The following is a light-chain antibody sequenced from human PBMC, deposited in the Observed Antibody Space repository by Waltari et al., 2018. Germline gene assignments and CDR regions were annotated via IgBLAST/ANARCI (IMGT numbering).Light chain of an antibody. CDR3: QQYDNLPLT. CDR2: DAS. Sequence: DIQMTQSPSSLSASVGDRVTITCKASQDISNYLNWYQKKPGKAPKLLIYDASNLETGVPSRFSGRGSGTDFTFTISSLQPEDIATYYCQQYDNLPLTFGGGTKVEIK. CDR1: QDISNY. J-gene: IGKJ4*01. V-gene: IGKV1-33*01.